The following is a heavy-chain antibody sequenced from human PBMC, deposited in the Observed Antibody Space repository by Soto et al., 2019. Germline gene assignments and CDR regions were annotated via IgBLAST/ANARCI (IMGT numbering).Heavy chain of an antibody. J-gene: IGHJ4*02. D-gene: IGHD6-6*01. CDR3: AKAMRVYYFDY. CDR1: GFTFSSYA. V-gene: IGHV3-23*01. Sequence: GGSLRLSCAASGFTFSSYAMSWVRQAPGKGLEWVSTISNGGGSTYYADSVKGRFTISRDNSKNTLYLQMDSLRAEDTAVYYCAKAMRVYYFDYWGQGTLVTVSS. CDR2: ISNGGGST.